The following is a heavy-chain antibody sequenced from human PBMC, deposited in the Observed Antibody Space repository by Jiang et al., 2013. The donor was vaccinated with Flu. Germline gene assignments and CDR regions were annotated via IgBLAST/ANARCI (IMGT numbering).Heavy chain of an antibody. CDR2: IDWDDDK. CDR1: GFSLSTSGMC. CDR3: ARISIGDYGSGSYRYYYYGMDV. V-gene: IGHV2-70*11. Sequence: KPTQTLTLTCTFSGFSLSTSGMCVSWIRQPPGKALEWLARIDWDDDKYYSTSLKTRLTISKDTSKNQVVLTMTNMDPVDTATYYCARISIGDYGSGSYRYYYYGMDVWGQGTTVTVSS. J-gene: IGHJ6*02. D-gene: IGHD3-10*01.